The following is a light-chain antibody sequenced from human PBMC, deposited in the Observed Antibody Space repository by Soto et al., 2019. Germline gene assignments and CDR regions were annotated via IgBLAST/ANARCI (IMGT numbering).Light chain of an antibody. J-gene: IGKJ1*01. V-gene: IGKV1-6*02. Sequence: TQSPSSLSASFGDKIIITCRASRDVGSDVSWYQQKPGQAPKLLIYAASNLYTGVPSRFSGSRSGTEFTLTISSLQPEDFASYYCLQDYGESWTFGQGTKVDI. CDR1: RDVGSD. CDR2: AAS. CDR3: LQDYGESWT.